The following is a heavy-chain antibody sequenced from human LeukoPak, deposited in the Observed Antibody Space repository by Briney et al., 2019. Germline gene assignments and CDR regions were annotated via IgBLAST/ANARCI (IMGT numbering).Heavy chain of an antibody. CDR1: GYTFTGYY. CDR2: INLNNDDT. D-gene: IGHD7-27*01. Sequence: VKVSCKASGYTFTGYYMHWVRQAPGQGLEWMGWINLNNDDTNYAQKFQGWVTMTRDTSISTAYMELSRLRSEDTAVYYCARGTGWFDPWGQGTLVTVSS. CDR3: ARGTGWFDP. V-gene: IGHV1-2*04. J-gene: IGHJ5*02.